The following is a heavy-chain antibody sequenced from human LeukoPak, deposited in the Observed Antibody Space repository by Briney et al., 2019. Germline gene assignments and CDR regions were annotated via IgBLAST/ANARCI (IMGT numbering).Heavy chain of an antibody. CDR2: IYYTGST. V-gene: IGHV4-59*01. D-gene: IGHD6-19*01. CDR1: GGSMSSSY. J-gene: IGHJ4*01. CDR3: ASGGWSVDY. Sequence: SETLSLTCTVSGGSMSSSYWTWIRQPPGKGLECIGFIYYTGSTTYNPSLGSRVTISIDTSKNQFSLGLSSVTAADTAVYYCASGGWSVDYWGQGTLVTVSS.